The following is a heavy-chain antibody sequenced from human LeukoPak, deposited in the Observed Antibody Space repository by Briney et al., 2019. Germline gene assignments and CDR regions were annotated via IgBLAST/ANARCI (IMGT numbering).Heavy chain of an antibody. CDR2: INHSGST. Sequence: SETLSLTCAVYGGSFSGYYWSWIRQPPGKGLEWIGEINHSGSTNYNPSLKSRVTISVDTSKNQFSLKLSSVTAADTAVYYCARAAHITIFGAVILRFGWDYWGQGTLVTVSS. J-gene: IGHJ4*02. CDR3: ARAAHITIFGAVILRFGWDY. V-gene: IGHV4-34*01. CDR1: GGSFSGYY. D-gene: IGHD3-3*01.